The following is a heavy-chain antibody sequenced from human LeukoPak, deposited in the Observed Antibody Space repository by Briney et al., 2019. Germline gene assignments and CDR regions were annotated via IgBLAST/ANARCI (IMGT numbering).Heavy chain of an antibody. V-gene: IGHV3-23*01. CDR1: GFTFRTYA. CDR2: ISGSGNGT. J-gene: IGHJ4*02. D-gene: IGHD5-24*01. Sequence: GGSLRLSCAASGFTFRTYAMNWVRQAPGKGLEWLSGISGSGNGTYYADSVKGRFIISRDNSKNMVYLQMNSLTVEDTATYYCAKRTMSAFDSWGQGTLLIVSS. CDR3: AKRTMSAFDS.